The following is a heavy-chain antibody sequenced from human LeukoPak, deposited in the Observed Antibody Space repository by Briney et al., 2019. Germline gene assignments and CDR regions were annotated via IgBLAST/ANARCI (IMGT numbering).Heavy chain of an antibody. V-gene: IGHV3-23*01. Sequence: GGSLRLSCVASGFTFTSYAMNWVRQAPGMGLEWVSGISHSGDRTYYADSVKGRFTISRDNSKNTLYLQMNFLRAEDTAVYYCAKVPGLAVADYWGQGTLVTVSS. CDR3: AKVPGLAVADY. D-gene: IGHD6-19*01. CDR1: GFTFTSYA. CDR2: ISHSGDRT. J-gene: IGHJ4*02.